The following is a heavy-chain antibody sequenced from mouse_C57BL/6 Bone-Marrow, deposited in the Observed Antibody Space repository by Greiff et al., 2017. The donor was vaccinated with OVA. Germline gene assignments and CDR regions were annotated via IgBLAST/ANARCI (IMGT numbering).Heavy chain of an antibody. CDR1: GFTFSSYA. J-gene: IGHJ2*01. Sequence: DVHLVESGGGLVKPGGSLKLSCAASGFTFSSYAMSWVRQTPEKRLEWVATISDGGSYTYYPDNVKGRFTISRDNAKNNLYLQMSHLKSEDTAMYYCARDRRADYDRPFDYWGQGTTLTVSS. V-gene: IGHV5-4*01. D-gene: IGHD2-4*01. CDR2: ISDGGSYT. CDR3: ARDRRADYDRPFDY.